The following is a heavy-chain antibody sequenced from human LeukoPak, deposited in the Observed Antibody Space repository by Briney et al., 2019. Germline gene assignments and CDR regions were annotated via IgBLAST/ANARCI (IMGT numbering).Heavy chain of an antibody. D-gene: IGHD6-13*01. J-gene: IGHJ2*01. Sequence: SETLSLTCAVYGGSFSGYYWSWIRQPPGKGPEWIGEINHSGSTNYNPSLKSRVTISVDTSKNQFSLKLSSVTAADTAVYYCARDRVHAAAGPHYWYFDLWGRGTLVTVSS. CDR3: ARDRVHAAAGPHYWYFDL. CDR1: GGSFSGYY. V-gene: IGHV4-34*01. CDR2: INHSGST.